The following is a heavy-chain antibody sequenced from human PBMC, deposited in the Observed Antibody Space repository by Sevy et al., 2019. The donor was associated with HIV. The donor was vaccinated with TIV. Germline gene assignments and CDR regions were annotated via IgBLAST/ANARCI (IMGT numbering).Heavy chain of an antibody. J-gene: IGHJ6*02. Sequence: GGSLRLSCAASGFTFSSYAMHWVRQAPGKGLEWVAVISYDGSNKYYADSLKGRFTISRDNSKNMLYLQMNSLRAEDTAVYYGAREKGDIVVVPAALGMDVWGQGTTVTVSS. CDR3: AREKGDIVVVPAALGMDV. CDR2: ISYDGSNK. V-gene: IGHV3-30*04. D-gene: IGHD2-2*01. CDR1: GFTFSSYA.